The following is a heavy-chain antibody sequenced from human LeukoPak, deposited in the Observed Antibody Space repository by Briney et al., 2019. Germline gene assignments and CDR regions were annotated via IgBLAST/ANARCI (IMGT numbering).Heavy chain of an antibody. CDR2: IYYSGST. D-gene: IGHD3-3*01. Sequence: PSETLSLTCTVSGGSISSYYWSWIRRPPGKGLEWIGYIYYSGSTNYNPSLKSRVTISIDTSKNQFSLKLSSVTAADTAVYYCARVDFGVVEAYYYYYMDVWGKGTTVTVSS. V-gene: IGHV4-59*01. J-gene: IGHJ6*03. CDR3: ARVDFGVVEAYYYYYMDV. CDR1: GGSISSYY.